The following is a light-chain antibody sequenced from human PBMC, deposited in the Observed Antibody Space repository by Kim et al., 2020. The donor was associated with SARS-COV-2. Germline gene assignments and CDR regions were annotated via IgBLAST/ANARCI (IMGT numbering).Light chain of an antibody. CDR3: QHYIRFPYT. Sequence: VGDRVTIHCRASGDIGNWVGWYQQKPGKGPKLLIYKASGLEGGVPSRFSGSGSGTEFTLTINSLQPDDFATYYCQHYIRFPYTFGQGTRLEI. CDR2: KAS. CDR1: GDIGNW. V-gene: IGKV1-5*03. J-gene: IGKJ2*01.